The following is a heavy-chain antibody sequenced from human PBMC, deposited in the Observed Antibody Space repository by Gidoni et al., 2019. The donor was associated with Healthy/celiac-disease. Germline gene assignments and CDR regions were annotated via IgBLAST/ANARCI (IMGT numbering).Heavy chain of an antibody. Sequence: QVQLVQSGAEVKKPGSSVKVSCKASGGPFRSYAISWVRQAPGQGLEWMGWIIPIFGTANYAQKFQGRVTITADESTSTAYMELSSLRSEDTAVYYCARGYSSGSYYYYGMDVWGQGTTVTVSS. D-gene: IGHD6-19*01. J-gene: IGHJ6*02. CDR1: GGPFRSYA. CDR2: IIPIFGTA. V-gene: IGHV1-69*01. CDR3: ARGYSSGSYYYYGMDV.